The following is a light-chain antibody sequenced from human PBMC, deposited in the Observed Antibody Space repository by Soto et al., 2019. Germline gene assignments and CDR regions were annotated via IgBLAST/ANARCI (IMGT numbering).Light chain of an antibody. J-gene: IGKJ1*01. CDR2: GAS. CDR1: QSVSSN. CDR3: QQYNNWPRT. V-gene: IGKV3-15*01. Sequence: EIVMTQSPATLSVSPGERATLSCRASQSVSSNLAWYQQKPGQAPRLLIYGASTRATGIPARFSGSGSGTEFTLTXSSXQSEDFAVYYCQQYNNWPRTFGQGTKVEIK.